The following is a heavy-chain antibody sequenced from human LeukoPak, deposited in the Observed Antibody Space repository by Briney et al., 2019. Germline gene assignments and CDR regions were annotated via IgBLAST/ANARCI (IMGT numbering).Heavy chain of an antibody. V-gene: IGHV3-48*04. D-gene: IGHD6-13*01. CDR3: ARETIGDLSSSWYGYYYYYYYMDV. CDR1: GFTFSSYS. Sequence: PGGSLRLSCAASGFTFSSYSMNWVRQAPGKGLEWVSYISSSSSTIYYADSVKGRFTISRDNAKNSLYLQMNSLRAEDTAVYYCARETIGDLSSSWYGYYYYYYYMDVWGKGTTVTVSS. J-gene: IGHJ6*03. CDR2: ISSSSSTI.